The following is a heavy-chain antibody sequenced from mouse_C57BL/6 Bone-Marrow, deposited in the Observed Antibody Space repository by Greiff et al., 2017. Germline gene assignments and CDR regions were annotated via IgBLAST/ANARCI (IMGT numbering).Heavy chain of an antibody. V-gene: IGHV1-15*01. Sequence: VQLQQSGAELVRPGASVTLSCKASGYTFTDYEMHWVKQTPVHGLEWIGAIDPETGGTAYNQKFKGKAILTADKSSSPAYMGLRSLTSEDSAVYYCTRKCYYYGSSFAYWGQGTVVTVSA. CDR3: TRKCYYYGSSFAY. CDR1: GYTFTDYE. J-gene: IGHJ3*01. CDR2: IDPETGGT. D-gene: IGHD1-1*01.